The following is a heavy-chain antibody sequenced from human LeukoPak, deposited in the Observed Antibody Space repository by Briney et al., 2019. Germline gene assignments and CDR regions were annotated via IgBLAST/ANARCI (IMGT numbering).Heavy chain of an antibody. Sequence: SETLSLTCSVSGVSISTYYWSWLRQPPGKGLEWVGYKSGAGRDLYNPSLKSRVTISVDASENQFSLSLRSVTAADTAMYYCARATRVTPDGRAEYFEDWGQGTLVIVSS. CDR3: ARATRVTPDGRAEYFED. J-gene: IGHJ1*01. D-gene: IGHD4-11*01. V-gene: IGHV4-59*03. CDR2: KSGAGRD. CDR1: GVSISTYY.